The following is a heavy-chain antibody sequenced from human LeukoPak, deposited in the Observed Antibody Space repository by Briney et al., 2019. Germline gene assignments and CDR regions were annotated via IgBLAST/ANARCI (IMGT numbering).Heavy chain of an antibody. CDR3: VVATIGFDY. V-gene: IGHV3-30*01. D-gene: IGHD5-12*01. CDR2: ISYDGSNK. Sequence: PGRSLRLSCAASGFTFSSYAMHWVRQAPGKGLEWVAVISYDGSNKYYADSVKGRFTISRDNSKNTLYLQMNSLRAEDTVVYYGVVATIGFDYWGQGTLVTVSS. CDR1: GFTFSSYA. J-gene: IGHJ4*02.